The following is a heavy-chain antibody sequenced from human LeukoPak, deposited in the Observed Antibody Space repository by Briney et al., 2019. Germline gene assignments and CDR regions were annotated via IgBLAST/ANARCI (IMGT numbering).Heavy chain of an antibody. CDR1: GYTFTSYD. CDR3: ARSRDSSGYYYGDAFDI. Sequence: GASVKVSCKASGYTFTSYDIIWVRQATGQGLEWMGWMNPNSGNTGYAQKFQGRVTMTRNTSISTAYMELSSLRSEDTAVYYCARSRDSSGYYYGDAFDIWGQGTMVTVSS. V-gene: IGHV1-8*02. D-gene: IGHD3-22*01. J-gene: IGHJ3*02. CDR2: MNPNSGNT.